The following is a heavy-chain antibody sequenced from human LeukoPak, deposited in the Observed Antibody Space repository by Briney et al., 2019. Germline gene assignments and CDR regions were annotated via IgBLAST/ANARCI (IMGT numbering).Heavy chain of an antibody. J-gene: IGHJ5*02. CDR3: VRRQALRGRHRAFDP. CDR1: GGTFSNYA. V-gene: IGHV1-69*05. CDR2: IIPMFGSA. Sequence: GSSVKVSCKASGGTFSNYAISWVRQAPGQGFEWLGGIIPMFGSAKYAQKFQGRVTITTDESTTTAYMDLISLISEDTAVYYCVRRQALRGRHRAFDPWGQGSLVTVCS. D-gene: IGHD6-25*01.